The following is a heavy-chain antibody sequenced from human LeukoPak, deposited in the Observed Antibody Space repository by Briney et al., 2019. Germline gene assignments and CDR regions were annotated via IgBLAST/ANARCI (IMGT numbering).Heavy chain of an antibody. V-gene: IGHV4-4*09. CDR3: ARSDSSGYYPNIYFDY. Sequence: SETLSLTCTVSGGSISSYYWSWIRQPPGKGLEWIGYIYTSGSTNYNPSLKSRVTISVDTSKNQFSLKLSSVTAADTAVHYCARSDSSGYYPNIYFDYWGQGTLVTVSS. CDR1: GGSISSYY. D-gene: IGHD3-22*01. CDR2: IYTSGST. J-gene: IGHJ4*02.